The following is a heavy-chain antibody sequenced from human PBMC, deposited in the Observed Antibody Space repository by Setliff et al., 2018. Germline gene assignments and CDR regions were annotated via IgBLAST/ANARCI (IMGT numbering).Heavy chain of an antibody. CDR3: ARKGPNSSSHVFGY. CDR2: INPASGNT. CDR1: GYGFTSYA. D-gene: IGHD3-16*01. V-gene: IGHV1-3*03. J-gene: IGHJ4*02. Sequence: ASVKVSCKASGYGFTSYALHWVRQAPGQRLQWMGWINPASGNTKYSQEFQGRVTITRDTSATTVYMELSSLRSDDMAVYYCARKGPNSSSHVFGYWGQGTLVTVSS.